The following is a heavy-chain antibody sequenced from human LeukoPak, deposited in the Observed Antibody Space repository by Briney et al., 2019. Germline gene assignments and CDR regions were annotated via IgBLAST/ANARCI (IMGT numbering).Heavy chain of an antibody. CDR3: ANLGPPGRDHYLES. V-gene: IGHV3-30*02. D-gene: IGHD5-24*01. J-gene: IGHJ4*02. CDR2: IRYDGSNK. Sequence: GGSLRLSCAASGFTFSSYGMHWVRQAPGKGLEWVAFIRYDGSNKYYADSVKGRFIISRDNAKNSLYLQMNSLRDEDTAVYHCANLGPPGRDHYLESWGQGTLVTVSS. CDR1: GFTFSSYG.